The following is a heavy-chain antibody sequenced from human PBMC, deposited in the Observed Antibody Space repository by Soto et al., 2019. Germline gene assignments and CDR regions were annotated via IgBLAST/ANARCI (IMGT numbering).Heavy chain of an antibody. CDR2: ISAYNGNT. CDR3: ARDHIAAAGTVYFQH. D-gene: IGHD6-13*01. Sequence: GASVKVSCKASGYTFTSYGISWVRQAPGQGLEWMGWISAYNGNTNYAQKLQGRVTITTDTSTSTAYMELRSLRSDDTAVYYCARDHIAAAGTVYFQHWGRGTLVTVSS. V-gene: IGHV1-18*01. CDR1: GYTFTSYG. J-gene: IGHJ1*01.